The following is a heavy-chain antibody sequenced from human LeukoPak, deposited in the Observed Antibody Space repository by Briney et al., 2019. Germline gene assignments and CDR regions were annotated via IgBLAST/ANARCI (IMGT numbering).Heavy chain of an antibody. J-gene: IGHJ3*02. CDR3: ARAGGYDYGDAFDI. CDR1: GGSISSHY. V-gene: IGHV4-34*01. Sequence: SETLSLTCTVSGGSISSHYWSWIRQPPGKGLEWIGEINHSGSTNYNPSLKSRVTISVDTSKNQFSLKLSSVTAADTAVYYCARAGGYDYGDAFDIWGQGTMVTVSS. D-gene: IGHD5-12*01. CDR2: INHSGST.